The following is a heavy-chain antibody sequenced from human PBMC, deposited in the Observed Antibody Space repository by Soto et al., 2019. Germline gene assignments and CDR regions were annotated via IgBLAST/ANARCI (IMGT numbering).Heavy chain of an antibody. Sequence: EVQLVESGGGLIQPGGSLRLSCAASGFTVSSNYMSWVRQAPGKGLEWVSVIYSGGSTYYADSVKGRFTISRDNSKNTLYLQMNSLRAEDTAVYYCARERGAYYYDSSGYYDAFDIWGQGTMVTVSS. J-gene: IGHJ3*02. CDR2: IYSGGST. V-gene: IGHV3-53*01. CDR3: ARERGAYYYDSSGYYDAFDI. CDR1: GFTVSSNY. D-gene: IGHD3-22*01.